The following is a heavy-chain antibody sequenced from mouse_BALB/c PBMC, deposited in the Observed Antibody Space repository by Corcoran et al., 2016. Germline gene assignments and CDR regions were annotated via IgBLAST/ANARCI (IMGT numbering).Heavy chain of an antibody. V-gene: IGHV9-3-1*01. CDR1: GYTFTNNG. D-gene: IGHD6-1*01. CDR3: TREPYAMDY. J-gene: IGHJ4*01. Sequence: QIQLVQSGPELKKPGETVKISCKASGYTFTNNGLNWVIQAPGKGLKWMGWINTYTGEPTYADDFKGRFAFSLETSASTAYLQINNLKNEDTATYFCTREPYAMDYWGQGTSVTVSS. CDR2: INTYTGEP.